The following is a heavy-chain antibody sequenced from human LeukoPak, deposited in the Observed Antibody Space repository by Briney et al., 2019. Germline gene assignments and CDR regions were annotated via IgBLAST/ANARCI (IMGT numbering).Heavy chain of an antibody. V-gene: IGHV4-59*01. Sequence: PSETLSLTCTVSCGSISSYYWSWIRQPPGKGLEWIGYIYYSGSTNYNPSLKSRVTISVDTSKNQFSLKLSSVTAADTAVYYCARGRFGGVWGQGTTVTVSS. D-gene: IGHD3-10*01. CDR2: IYYSGST. CDR3: ARGRFGGV. CDR1: CGSISSYY. J-gene: IGHJ6*02.